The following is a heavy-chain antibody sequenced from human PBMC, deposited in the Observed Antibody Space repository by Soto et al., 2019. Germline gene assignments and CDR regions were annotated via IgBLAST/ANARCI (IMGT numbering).Heavy chain of an antibody. CDR2: IKQDGSEK. CDR3: AREGDYGDYAILDY. CDR1: GFTFSSHW. V-gene: IGHV3-7*03. D-gene: IGHD4-17*01. J-gene: IGHJ4*02. Sequence: EVQLVESGGGLVQPGGSLRLSCAASGFTFSSHWMNWVRQAPGKGLEWVARIKQDGSEKYYVDSVKGRFTISRDNANNLLYLQMTSLRAEDTAGYHCAREGDYGDYAILDYWGLGTQVTVSS.